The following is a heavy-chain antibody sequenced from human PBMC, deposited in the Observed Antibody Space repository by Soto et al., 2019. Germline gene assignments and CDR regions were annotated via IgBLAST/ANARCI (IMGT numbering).Heavy chain of an antibody. V-gene: IGHV4-31*03. CDR3: ARGRRVRGVIVTPVDY. CDR2: IYYSGST. D-gene: IGHD3-10*01. J-gene: IGHJ4*02. Sequence: VQLQESGPGLVKPSQTLSLTCTVSGGSISSGGYYWSWIRQHPGKGLEWIGYIYYSGSTYYNPSLKSRVTISVDTSKNQFSLKLSSVTAADTAVYYCARGRRVRGVIVTPVDYWGQGTLVTVSS. CDR1: GGSISSGGYY.